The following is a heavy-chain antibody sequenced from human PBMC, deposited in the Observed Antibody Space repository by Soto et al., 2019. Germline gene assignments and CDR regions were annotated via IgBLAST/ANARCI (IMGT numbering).Heavy chain of an antibody. CDR2: IYYSGSN. D-gene: IGHD5-12*01. V-gene: IGHV4-31*03. J-gene: IGHJ3*02. Sequence: QVQLQESDAGLVKASQTLSLTCTVSGGSVSSGAYYWTWIRQRPGKGLEWIGYIYYSGSNYYSPSLKSRLSISLDTSKNQFSLRLSSVTAADTAMYYCARARLRAVYAFDIWGQGTMVTVSS. CDR3: ARARLRAVYAFDI. CDR1: GGSVSSGAYY.